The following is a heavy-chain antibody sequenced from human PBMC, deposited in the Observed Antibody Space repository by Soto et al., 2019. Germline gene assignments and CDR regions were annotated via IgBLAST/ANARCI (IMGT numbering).Heavy chain of an antibody. J-gene: IGHJ4*02. V-gene: IGHV3-15*01. CDR2: IKSNIDGGTT. CDR1: GFTFSNTW. CDR3: TTDQADHSNFCSFDY. Sequence: EVQLVESGGGLVKPGGSLRLSYAASGFTFSNTWMSWVRQAPGKGLEWVGRIKSNIDGGTTEYAAPVKGRFTISRDDSKNKLYMQIIMQKTENSAVYFCTTDQADHSNFCSFDYWGQGTLVIGSS. D-gene: IGHD4-4*01.